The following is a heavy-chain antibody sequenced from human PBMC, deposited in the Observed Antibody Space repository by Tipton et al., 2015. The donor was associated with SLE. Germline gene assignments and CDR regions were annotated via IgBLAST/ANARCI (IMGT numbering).Heavy chain of an antibody. CDR2: ISYSGRT. Sequence: TLSLTCSVPGGSIRDYPYRWAWIRQSPGKGLEWIGSISYSGRTYYNPSLKSRVTISHDTSKDQFSLRLTSMTPADTALYYCARARRTTSSHFDYWGQGTLVTVSS. J-gene: IGHJ4*02. CDR1: GGSIRDYPYR. V-gene: IGHV4-39*07. D-gene: IGHD1-14*01. CDR3: ARARRTTSSHFDY.